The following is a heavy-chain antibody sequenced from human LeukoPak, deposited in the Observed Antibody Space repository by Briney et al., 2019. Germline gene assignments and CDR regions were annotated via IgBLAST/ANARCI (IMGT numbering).Heavy chain of an antibody. D-gene: IGHD6-19*01. J-gene: IGHJ4*02. V-gene: IGHV3-30-3*01. CDR1: GFTFSSYA. CDR3: ARDGRGSGWYEGDY. Sequence: PGGSLRLSCAASGFTFSSYAMHWVRQAPGKGLEWVAVISYDGSNKYYADSVKGRFTISRDNAKNSLYLQMNSLRAEDTAVYYCARDGRGSGWYEGDYWGQGTLVTVSS. CDR2: ISYDGSNK.